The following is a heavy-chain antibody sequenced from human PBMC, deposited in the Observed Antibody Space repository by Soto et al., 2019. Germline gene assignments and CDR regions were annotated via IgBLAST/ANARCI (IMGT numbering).Heavy chain of an antibody. J-gene: IGHJ4*02. Sequence: ASANVSFKASGSTFTSYYIHWVRQAPGQGLECMGVINPSGGSTSYAQEFQGRVTMTRDTSTSTVCMELSSLRSEDTAVYYCARVSDSGRYGHLNYWGQGTLVTVSS. D-gene: IGHD1-26*01. CDR1: GSTFTSYY. CDR2: INPSGGST. V-gene: IGHV1-46*01. CDR3: ARVSDSGRYGHLNY.